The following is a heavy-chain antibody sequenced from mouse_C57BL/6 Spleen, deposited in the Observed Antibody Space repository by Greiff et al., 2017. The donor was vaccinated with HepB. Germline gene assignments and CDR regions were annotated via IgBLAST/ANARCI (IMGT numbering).Heavy chain of an antibody. V-gene: IGHV5-16*01. D-gene: IGHD2-3*01. CDR3: ARGGWGSYYAMDY. CDR1: GFTFSDYY. Sequence: EVKVVESEGGLVQPGSSMKLSCTASGFTFSDYYMAWVRQVPEKGLEWVANINYDGSSTYYLDSLKSRFIISRDNAKNILYLQMSSLKSEDTATEYCARGGWGSYYAMDYWGQGTSVTVSS. J-gene: IGHJ4*01. CDR2: INYDGSST.